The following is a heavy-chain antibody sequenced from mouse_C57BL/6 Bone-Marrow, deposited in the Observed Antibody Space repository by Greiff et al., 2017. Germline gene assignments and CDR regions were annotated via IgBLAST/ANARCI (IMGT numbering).Heavy chain of an antibody. CDR1: GYTFTSYW. V-gene: IGHV1-50*01. J-gene: IGHJ3*01. D-gene: IGHD2-12*01. CDR3: AREGLYSGGFAY. CDR2: IDPSDSYT. Sequence: VQLQPPGAELVKPGASVKLSCKASGYTFTSYWMQWVKQRPGQGLEWIGEIDPSDSYTNYNQKFKGKATLTVDTSSSTAYMQLSSLTSEDSAVYYCAREGLYSGGFAYWGQGTLVTVSA.